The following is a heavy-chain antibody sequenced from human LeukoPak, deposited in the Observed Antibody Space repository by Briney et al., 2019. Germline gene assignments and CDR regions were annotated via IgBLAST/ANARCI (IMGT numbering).Heavy chain of an antibody. CDR1: GYTFTGYY. V-gene: IGHV1-2*02. J-gene: IGHJ5*02. Sequence: GASVKVSCKASGYTFTGYYMHWVRQAPGRGLEWMGWINPNSGDTNYAQKFQGRVTMTRGTSISTAYMELSSLRSDDTAVYYCARRSTSSWSWFDPWGQGTLVTVSS. CDR3: ARRSTSSWSWFDP. CDR2: INPNSGDT. D-gene: IGHD6-6*01.